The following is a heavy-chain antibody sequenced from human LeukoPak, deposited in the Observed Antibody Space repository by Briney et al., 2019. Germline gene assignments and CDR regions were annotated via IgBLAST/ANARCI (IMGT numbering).Heavy chain of an antibody. Sequence: SETLSLTCTVSGGSISSGSYYWSWIRQPAGKGLEWIGRIYTSGSTNYNPSLKSRVTISVDTSKNQFSLKLSSVTAADTAVYYCAREGLRYFDWLLPDDAFDIWGQGTMVTVSS. V-gene: IGHV4-61*02. CDR1: GGSISSGSYY. CDR3: AREGLRYFDWLLPDDAFDI. CDR2: IYTSGST. J-gene: IGHJ3*02. D-gene: IGHD3-9*01.